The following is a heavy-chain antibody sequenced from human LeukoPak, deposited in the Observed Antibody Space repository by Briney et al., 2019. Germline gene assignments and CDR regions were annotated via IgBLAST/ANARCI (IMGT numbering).Heavy chain of an antibody. CDR3: ARERRTYSGSHRPPNWFDP. CDR1: GYTFTGYY. J-gene: IGHJ5*02. D-gene: IGHD1-26*01. CDR2: INPNSGGT. Sequence: GASVKVSCTASGYTFTGYYMHWVRQAPGQGLEWMGWINPNSGGTNYAQKFQGWVTMTRDTSISTAYMELSRLRSDDTAVYYCARERRTYSGSHRPPNWFDPWGQGTLVTVSS. V-gene: IGHV1-2*04.